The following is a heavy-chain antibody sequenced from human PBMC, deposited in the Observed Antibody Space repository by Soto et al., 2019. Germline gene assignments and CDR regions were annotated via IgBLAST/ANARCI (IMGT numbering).Heavy chain of an antibody. CDR3: ARDPTYSYGSGSYYIKHYYGMDV. V-gene: IGHV4-4*02. Sequence: SETLSLTCAVSGGSISSSNWWSWVRQPPGKGLEWIGEIYHSGSTNYNPSLKSRVTISVDKSKNQFSLKLSSVTAADTAVYYCARDPTYSYGSGSYYIKHYYGMDVWGQGTTVTVSS. J-gene: IGHJ6*02. CDR1: GGSISSSNW. D-gene: IGHD3-10*01. CDR2: IYHSGST.